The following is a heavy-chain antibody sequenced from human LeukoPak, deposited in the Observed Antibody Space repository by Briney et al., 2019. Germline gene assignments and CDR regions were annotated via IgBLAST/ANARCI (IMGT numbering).Heavy chain of an antibody. J-gene: IGHJ3*02. V-gene: IGHV4-34*01. CDR3: ARGRSGWQTNAHAFDI. D-gene: IGHD6-19*01. CDR2: INHSGST. CDR1: GGSYGGYY. Sequence: PSETLSLTCAVYGGSYGGYYWGWIRQPPGKGLEWIGEINHSGSTNYNPSLKSRVTISVDTSKNQFSLKLSSVTAADTAVYYCARGRSGWQTNAHAFDIWGQGTMVTVSS.